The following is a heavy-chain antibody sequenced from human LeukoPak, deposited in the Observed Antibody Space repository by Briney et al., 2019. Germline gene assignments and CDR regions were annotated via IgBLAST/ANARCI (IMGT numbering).Heavy chain of an antibody. CDR1: GFTFSLYI. D-gene: IGHD1-1*01. J-gene: IGHJ3*02. CDR3: AKGGYIGYNGLFDM. Sequence: PGGSLRLSCVGSGFTFSLYIVSCVRHAPGKGLQWGSDISSGGTDTYSADSVRGRFTISRDDTTNILYFRMNSLRAEDTATYYCAKGGYIGYNGLFDMWGQGTMVTVSS. V-gene: IGHV3-23*01. CDR2: ISSGGTDT.